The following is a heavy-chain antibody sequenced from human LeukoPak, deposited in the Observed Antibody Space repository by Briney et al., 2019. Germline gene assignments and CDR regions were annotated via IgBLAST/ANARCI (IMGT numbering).Heavy chain of an antibody. CDR1: GYTFTSYD. D-gene: IGHD2-21*02. Sequence: GASVKVSCKASGYTFTSYDINWVRQATGQGLEWMGWMNPNSGNTGYAQKFQGRVTMTRNTSISTAYMELSSLRSEDTAVYYCARGGGDNIVVVTAISYYFDYWGQGTLVTVSS. V-gene: IGHV1-8*01. CDR3: ARGGGDNIVVVTAISYYFDY. J-gene: IGHJ4*02. CDR2: MNPNSGNT.